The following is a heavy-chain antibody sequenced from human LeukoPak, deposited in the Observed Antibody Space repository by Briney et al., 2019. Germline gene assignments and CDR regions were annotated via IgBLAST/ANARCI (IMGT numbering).Heavy chain of an antibody. CDR1: GGSFSGYY. J-gene: IGHJ4*02. CDR2: INHSGST. Sequence: SETLSLTCAVYGGSFSGYYWSWIRQPPGKGLEWIGEINHSGSTNYNPSLKSRVTISVDTSKNQFSLKLSSVTAADTAVYYCARLASGGLDYWGQGTLVTASS. CDR3: ARLASGGLDY. V-gene: IGHV4-34*01. D-gene: IGHD1-26*01.